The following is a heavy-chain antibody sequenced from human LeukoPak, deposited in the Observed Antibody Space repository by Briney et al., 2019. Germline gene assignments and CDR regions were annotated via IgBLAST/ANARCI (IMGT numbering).Heavy chain of an antibody. J-gene: IGHJ6*03. Sequence: PSETPSLTRTVPVGSTSSSYWSWIRPPPGRRLRWIGYLYTSGSTNYKPSLKSRVTISVDTAKNQFSLKLSSVTAADTAVYYCARIYCSGGSCYYYYYMDVWGKGTTVTVSS. CDR1: VGSTSSSY. CDR2: LYTSGST. CDR3: ARIYCSGGSCYYYYYMDV. V-gene: IGHV4-4*09. D-gene: IGHD2-15*01.